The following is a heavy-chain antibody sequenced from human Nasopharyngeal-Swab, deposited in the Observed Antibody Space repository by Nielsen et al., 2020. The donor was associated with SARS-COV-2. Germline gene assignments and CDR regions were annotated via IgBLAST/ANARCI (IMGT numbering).Heavy chain of an antibody. CDR3: ARGSITMVRGALNWFDP. V-gene: IGHV4-30-4*01. J-gene: IGHJ5*02. Sequence: SETLSLTCTVSGGSISSGDYYWSWIRQPPGKGLEWIGYIYYSGSTYYNPSLKSRVTISVDTFKNQFSLKLSSVTAADTAVYYCARGSITMVRGALNWFDPWGQGTLVTVSS. CDR2: IYYSGST. D-gene: IGHD3-10*01. CDR1: GGSISSGDYY.